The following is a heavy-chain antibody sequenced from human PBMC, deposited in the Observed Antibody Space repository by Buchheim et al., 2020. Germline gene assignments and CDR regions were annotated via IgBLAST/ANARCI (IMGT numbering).Heavy chain of an antibody. D-gene: IGHD3-9*01. CDR1: GGSISSGDYY. Sequence: QLQLQESGPGLVKPSQTLSLTCTVSGGSISSGDYYWSWIRQPPGKGLEWIGYIYYSGSTYYNPSLKSRVTISVDTSKNQFSLKLSSVTAADTAVYYCARVRLEKDILTDTNWFDPWGQGTL. V-gene: IGHV4-30-4*01. CDR2: IYYSGST. J-gene: IGHJ5*02. CDR3: ARVRLEKDILTDTNWFDP.